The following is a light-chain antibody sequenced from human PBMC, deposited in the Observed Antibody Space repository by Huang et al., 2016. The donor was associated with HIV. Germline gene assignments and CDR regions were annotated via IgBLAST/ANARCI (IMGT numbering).Light chain of an antibody. J-gene: IGKJ4*01. Sequence: GDRVTITCRASLGITNYLAWYQQKPAKAPKLLIYAASPLQSGVPSRFSGSGSGTDFTLTISSLQPEDFATYHCHQLKSYPFTFGGGTKVEIK. CDR1: LGITNY. CDR3: HQLKSYPFT. CDR2: AAS. V-gene: IGKV1-9*01.